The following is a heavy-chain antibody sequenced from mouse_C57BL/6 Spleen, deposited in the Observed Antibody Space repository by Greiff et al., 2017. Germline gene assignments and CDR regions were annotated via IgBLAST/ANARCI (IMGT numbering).Heavy chain of an antibody. Sequence: VQVVESGAELARPGASVKMSCKASGYTFTSYTMHWVKQRPGQGLEWIGYINSSSGYTKYNQKFKDKATLTADKSSSTAYMQLSSLTSEDSAVYYCARGGLWYFDVWGTGTTVTVSS. J-gene: IGHJ1*03. CDR1: GYTFTSYT. CDR2: INSSSGYT. V-gene: IGHV1-4*01. D-gene: IGHD3-3*01. CDR3: ARGGLWYFDV.